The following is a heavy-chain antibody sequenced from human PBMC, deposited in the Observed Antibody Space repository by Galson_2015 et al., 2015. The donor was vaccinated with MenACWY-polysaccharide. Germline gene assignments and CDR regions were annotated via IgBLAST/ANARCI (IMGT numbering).Heavy chain of an antibody. V-gene: IGHV3-30*18. CDR1: GFTFSSYG. CDR3: AKKGGTRAWYFDL. D-gene: IGHD3-16*01. Sequence: SLRLSCAASGFTFSSYGMHWVRQAPGKGLEWVAVISYDGSNKYYADSVKGRFTISRDNSKNTLYLQMNSLRAEDTAVYYCAKKGGTRAWYFDLWGRGTLVTVSS. J-gene: IGHJ2*01. CDR2: ISYDGSNK.